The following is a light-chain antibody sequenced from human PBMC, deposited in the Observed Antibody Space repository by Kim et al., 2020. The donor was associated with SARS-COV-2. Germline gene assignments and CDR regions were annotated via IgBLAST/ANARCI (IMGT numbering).Light chain of an antibody. CDR2: DVS. V-gene: IGLV2-11*01. CDR3: CSCAGSYTWV. CDR1: SSDVGGYNY. J-gene: IGLJ2*01. Sequence: QSALTQPRSVSGSPGQSVTISCTGTSSDVGGYNYVSWYQQHPGKAPKLMIYDVSKRPSGVPDRFSGSKSGNTASLTISGLQAGDEADYYCCSCAGSYTWVFGGGTQLTVL.